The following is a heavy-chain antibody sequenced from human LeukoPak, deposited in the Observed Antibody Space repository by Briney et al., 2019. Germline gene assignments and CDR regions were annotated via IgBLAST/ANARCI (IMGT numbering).Heavy chain of an antibody. CDR2: IKQDGSEK. CDR3: ARARIAVAGTHDYYYYYMDV. V-gene: IGHV3-7*01. Sequence: GGSLRLSCAASGFTFSSYWMSWVRQAPGKGLEWVANIKQDGSEKYYVDSVKGRFTTSRDNAKNSLYLQMNSLRAEDTAVYYCARARIAVAGTHDYYYYYMDVWGKGTTVTVSS. CDR1: GFTFSSYW. D-gene: IGHD6-19*01. J-gene: IGHJ6*03.